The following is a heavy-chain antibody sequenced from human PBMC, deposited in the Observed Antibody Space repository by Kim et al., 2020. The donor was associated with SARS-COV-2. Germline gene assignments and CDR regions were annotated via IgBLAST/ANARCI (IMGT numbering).Heavy chain of an antibody. CDR3: ASGVSDFWSRYYDY. V-gene: IGHV3-30*14. J-gene: IGHJ4*02. Sequence: AGSLKGRFTISSDKSKDTQYLQMNSLRAEDTAVYYCASGVSDFWSRYYDYWGQGTLVTVSS. D-gene: IGHD3-3*01.